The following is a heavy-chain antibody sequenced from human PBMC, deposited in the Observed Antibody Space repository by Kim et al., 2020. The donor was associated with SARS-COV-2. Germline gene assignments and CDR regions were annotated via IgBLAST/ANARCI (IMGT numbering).Heavy chain of an antibody. J-gene: IGHJ3*02. V-gene: IGHV1-58*02. CDR2: IVVGSGNT. CDR3: AAHIVVVPAAPRGVAFDI. D-gene: IGHD2-2*01. CDR1: GFTFTSSA. Sequence: SVKVSCKASGFTFTSSAMQWVRQARGQRLEWIGWIVVGSGNTNYAQKFQERVTITRDMSTSTAYMELSSLRSEDTAVYYCAAHIVVVPAAPRGVAFDIWGQGTMVTVSS.